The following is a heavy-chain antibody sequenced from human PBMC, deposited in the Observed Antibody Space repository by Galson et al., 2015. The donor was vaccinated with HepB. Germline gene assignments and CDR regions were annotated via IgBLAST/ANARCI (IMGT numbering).Heavy chain of an antibody. CDR1: GYTFTSYA. CDR2: INTNTGNP. J-gene: IGHJ3*02. D-gene: IGHD3-16*01. CDR3: ARQGIWGSYDAFDI. Sequence: SVKVSCKASGYTFTSYAMNWVRQAPGQGLEWMGWINTNTGNPTYAQGFTGRFVFSLDTSASTAYLQISSLKAEDTAVYYCARQGIWGSYDAFDIWGQGTMVTVSS. V-gene: IGHV7-4-1*02.